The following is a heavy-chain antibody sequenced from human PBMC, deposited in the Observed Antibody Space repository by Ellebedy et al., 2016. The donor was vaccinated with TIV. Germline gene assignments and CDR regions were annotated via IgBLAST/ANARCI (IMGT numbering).Heavy chain of an antibody. CDR3: ARATGTRYSSNWHDIDY. J-gene: IGHJ4*02. CDR1: GFSFSNYN. CDR2: VNSVSTYM. D-gene: IGHD6-13*01. V-gene: IGHV3-21*01. Sequence: PGGSLRLSCAVSGFSFSNYNMNWVRQAPGKGLEWVSSVNSVSTYMFYADSVKGRFTVSRDNAKNSLYLQMNNLRAGDTAVYYCARATGTRYSSNWHDIDYWGQGTQVTVSS.